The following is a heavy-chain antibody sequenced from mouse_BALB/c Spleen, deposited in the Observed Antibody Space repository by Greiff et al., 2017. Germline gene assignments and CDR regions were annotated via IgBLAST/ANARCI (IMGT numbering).Heavy chain of an antibody. Sequence: VQLQQSGAELVRLGASVKLSCTASGFNIKDYYMHWVKQRPEQGLEWIGWIDPENGDTEYAPKFQGKATMTADTSSNTAYLQLSSLTSEDTAVYYCNAGDGYRYWGQGTTLTVSS. CDR1: GFNIKDYY. V-gene: IGHV14-4*02. CDR2: IDPENGDT. J-gene: IGHJ2*01. D-gene: IGHD2-3*01. CDR3: NAGDGYRY.